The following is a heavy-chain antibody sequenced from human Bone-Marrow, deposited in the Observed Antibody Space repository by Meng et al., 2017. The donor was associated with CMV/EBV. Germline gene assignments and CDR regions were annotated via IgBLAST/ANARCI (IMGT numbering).Heavy chain of an antibody. CDR2: IYYSGST. Sequence: SETLSLTCTVSGGSVRSGSYYWSWIRQPPGKGLEWIGYIYYSGSTYYNPSLKSRVTISVDTSKNQFSLKLSSVTAADTAVYYCARIYAGNLYYDFWSGYYKTYYYYYYGMDVWGQGTTVTVYS. J-gene: IGHJ6*02. D-gene: IGHD3-3*01. CDR3: ARIYAGNLYYDFWSGYYKTYYYYYYGMDV. CDR1: GGSVRSGSYY. V-gene: IGHV4-61*01.